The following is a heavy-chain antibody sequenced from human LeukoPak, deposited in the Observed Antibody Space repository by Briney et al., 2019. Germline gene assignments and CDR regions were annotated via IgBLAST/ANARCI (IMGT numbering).Heavy chain of an antibody. D-gene: IGHD5-18*01. V-gene: IGHV3-30*03. CDR1: GFTFSNYG. CDR3: ARVSLERQLWLPFDY. CDR2: ISYDGSLK. J-gene: IGHJ4*02. Sequence: SGGSLRLSCVGSGFTFSNYGIHWVRHAPGKGLEWVTAISYDGSLKYYADSVRGRFTISRDNSKNTLYLQMNSLRTDDTAVYYCARVSLERQLWLPFDYWGQGTLVTVSS.